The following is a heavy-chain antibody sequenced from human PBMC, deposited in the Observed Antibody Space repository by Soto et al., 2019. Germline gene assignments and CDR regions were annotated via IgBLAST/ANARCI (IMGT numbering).Heavy chain of an antibody. CDR2: IIPLFGTG. Sequence: QVQLVQSGAEVKKPGSSVRISCKASGGTFDSYAISWVRQAPGQGLEWMGGIIPLFGTGIYAQKFQGRATVTADKSTSTVYMDLASLKSDDTAFYDGARSIMVLEGYRFDYWGQGTLVTVSS. CDR3: ARSIMVLEGYRFDY. V-gene: IGHV1-69*06. D-gene: IGHD3-3*01. CDR1: GGTFDSYA. J-gene: IGHJ4*02.